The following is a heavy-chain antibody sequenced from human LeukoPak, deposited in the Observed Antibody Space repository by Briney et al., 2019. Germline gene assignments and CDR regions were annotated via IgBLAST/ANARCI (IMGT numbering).Heavy chain of an antibody. Sequence: GASVRVSCKASGYTFNAYYIHWVRQAPGQGLEWMGWIDSNSGDTNYAQKFQERVTITRDMSTSTAYMELSSLRSEDTAVYYCAASYYFDSSGPGYWGQGTLVTVSS. CDR2: IDSNSGDT. J-gene: IGHJ4*02. D-gene: IGHD3-22*01. V-gene: IGHV1-2*02. CDR3: AASYYFDSSGPGY. CDR1: GYTFNAYY.